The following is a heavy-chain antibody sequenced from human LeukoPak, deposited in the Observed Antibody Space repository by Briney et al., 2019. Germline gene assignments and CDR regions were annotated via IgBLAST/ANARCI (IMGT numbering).Heavy chain of an antibody. Sequence: PGGSLRLSCAASGFTFSSYWMHWVRPVPRRGLVWVSRINPDGSSTTYADSVKGRFTISRDNAKNTLYLQMNSLRAEDTAVYYCARSSSSWYPLDCWGQGTLVTVSS. CDR1: GFTFSSYW. D-gene: IGHD2-2*01. CDR2: INPDGSST. V-gene: IGHV3-74*01. CDR3: ARSSSSWYPLDC. J-gene: IGHJ4*02.